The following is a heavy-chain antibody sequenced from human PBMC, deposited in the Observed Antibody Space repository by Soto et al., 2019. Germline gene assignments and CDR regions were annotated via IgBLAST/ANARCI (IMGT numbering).Heavy chain of an antibody. J-gene: IGHJ4*02. V-gene: IGHV3-33*01. Sequence: QVHLVESGGGVVQPGRSLRLSCAASGFTFSSDGMHWVRQAPGKGLEWVAIIWFDGNNKYYADSVKGRFTISRDNSKNTLYLQMSSLRTEDTSIYYCARDSAMYCSGGSCYSSYFDYWGQGTLVTVSS. CDR2: IWFDGNNK. D-gene: IGHD2-15*01. CDR3: ARDSAMYCSGGSCYSSYFDY. CDR1: GFTFSSDG.